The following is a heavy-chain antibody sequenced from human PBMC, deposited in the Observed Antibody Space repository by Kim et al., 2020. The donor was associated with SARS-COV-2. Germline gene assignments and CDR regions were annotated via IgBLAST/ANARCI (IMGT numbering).Heavy chain of an antibody. D-gene: IGHD5-12*01. CDR3: ARRTPGHGMATIDY. V-gene: IGHV4-59*08. J-gene: IGHJ4*02. CDR2: IYYSGST. Sequence: SETLSLTCTVSGGSISSYYWSWIRQPPGKGLEWIGYIYYSGSTNYNPSLKSRVTISVDTSKNQFSLKLSSVTAADTAVYYCARRTPGHGMATIDYWGQGTLVTVSS. CDR1: GGSISSYY.